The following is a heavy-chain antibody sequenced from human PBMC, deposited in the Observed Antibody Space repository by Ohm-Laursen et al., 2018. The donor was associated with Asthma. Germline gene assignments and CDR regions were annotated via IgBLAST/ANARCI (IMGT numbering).Heavy chain of an antibody. CDR2: IWYDGSNK. D-gene: IGHD2-15*01. CDR1: GFTFSSYG. Sequence: SSLRLSCAASGFTFSSYGMHWVRQAPGKGLEWVAVIWYDGSNKYYADSVKGRFTISRDNSKNTLYLQMNSLRAEDTAVYYCAREAPTYCSGGSCYSLDYWGQGTLVTVSS. CDR3: AREAPTYCSGGSCYSLDY. J-gene: IGHJ4*02. V-gene: IGHV3-33*08.